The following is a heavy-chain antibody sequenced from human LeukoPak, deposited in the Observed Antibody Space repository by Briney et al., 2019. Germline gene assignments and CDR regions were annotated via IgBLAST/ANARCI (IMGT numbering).Heavy chain of an antibody. J-gene: IGHJ5*02. CDR1: GGSFSGYY. V-gene: IGHV4-34*01. CDR2: INHSGSS. D-gene: IGHD2-2*01. Sequence: PAETLSLTCAVYGGSFSGYYWSWIRQPPGKGLEWIGEINHSGSSNYNPPLKSRATISVDTPKNQFFLKLSPVTAADTAVYYCARGVVRDCSSTSCLYNWFDPWGQGTLVTVSS. CDR3: ARGVVRDCSSTSCLYNWFDP.